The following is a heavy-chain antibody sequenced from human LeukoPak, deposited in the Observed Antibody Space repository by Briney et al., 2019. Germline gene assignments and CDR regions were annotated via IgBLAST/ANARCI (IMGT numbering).Heavy chain of an antibody. Sequence: SETLSLTCAVSGYSISSGYYWGWIGQPPGQGLEWIGSIYHSGSTYYNPSLKSRVTISVDTSKNQFSLKLSSVTAADTAVYYCARADIVVVVAATHFDYWGQGTLVTVSS. V-gene: IGHV4-38-2*01. CDR1: GYSISSGYY. CDR3: ARADIVVVVAATHFDY. D-gene: IGHD2-15*01. J-gene: IGHJ4*02. CDR2: IYHSGST.